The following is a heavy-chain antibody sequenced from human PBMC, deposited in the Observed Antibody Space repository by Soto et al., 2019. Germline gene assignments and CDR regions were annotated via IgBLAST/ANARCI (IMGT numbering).Heavy chain of an antibody. CDR1: GFTFSSYA. CDR2: ISYDGSNK. CDR3: GRCTSTSCHLGSDY. D-gene: IGHD2-2*01. V-gene: IGHV3-30-3*01. J-gene: IGHJ4*02. Sequence: GGSLRLSCAASGFTFSSYAMNWVRQAPGKGLEWVALISYDGSNKYYADSVRGRFTISRDSSTNTLFLQMNSLRAADTAVYYCGRCTSTSCHLGSDYWGQGTLVTVSS.